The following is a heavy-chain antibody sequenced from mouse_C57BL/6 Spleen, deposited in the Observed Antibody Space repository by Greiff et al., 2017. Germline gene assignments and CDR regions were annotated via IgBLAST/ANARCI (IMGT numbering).Heavy chain of an antibody. CDR2: IDPSDSYT. J-gene: IGHJ4*01. CDR3: ARQRAQATGGAMDY. D-gene: IGHD3-2*02. V-gene: IGHV1-69*01. Sequence: QVQLQQPGAELVMPGASVKLSCKASGYTFTSYWMHWVKQRPGQGLEWIGEIDPSDSYTNYNQKFKGQSTLTVDKSSSTAYMQLSSLTSEDSAVYYCARQRAQATGGAMDYWGQGTSVTVSS. CDR1: GYTFTSYW.